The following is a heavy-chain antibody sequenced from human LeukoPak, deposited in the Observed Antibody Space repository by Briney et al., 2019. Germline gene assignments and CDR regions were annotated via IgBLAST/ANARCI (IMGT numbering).Heavy chain of an antibody. CDR2: ISSSSSYI. CDR3: ARDRDCSSTSCYYDY. V-gene: IGHV3-21*01. CDR1: GFTFSSYS. D-gene: IGHD2-2*01. Sequence: GGSLRLSCAASGFTFSSYSINWVRQAPGKGLEWVSSISSSSSYIYYADSVKGRFTISRDNAKNSLYLQMNSLRAEDTAVYYCARDRDCSSTSCYYDYWGQGTLVTVSS. J-gene: IGHJ4*02.